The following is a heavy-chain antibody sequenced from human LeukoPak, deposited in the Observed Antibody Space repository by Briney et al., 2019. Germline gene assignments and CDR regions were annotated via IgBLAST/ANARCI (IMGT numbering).Heavy chain of an antibody. V-gene: IGHV3-30*02. CDR3: AKTADIAAEFDY. CDR2: IPYEGINK. D-gene: IGHD6-13*01. J-gene: IGHJ4*02. Sequence: GGSLRLSCAASGFTFSSYGMHWVRQAPGKGLEWVAFIPYEGINKYYTDSVKGRFTISRDNSKSTLYLQMNSLRAEDTAVYYCAKTADIAAEFDYWGQGTLVTVSS. CDR1: GFTFSSYG.